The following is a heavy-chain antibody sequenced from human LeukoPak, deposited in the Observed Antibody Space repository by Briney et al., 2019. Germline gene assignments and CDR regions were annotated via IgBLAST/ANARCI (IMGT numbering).Heavy chain of an antibody. CDR2: INPNSGGT. D-gene: IGHD2-2*01. CDR3: ASEYCSSTNCYDWYFDY. Sequence: ASVKVSCKASGYTFTGYYMHRVRQAPGQGLEWMGWINPNSGGTNYAQKFQGRVTMTRDTSISTACMELSRLRSDDTAVYYCASEYCSSTNCYDWYFDYWGQGTLVTVSS. V-gene: IGHV1-2*02. CDR1: GYTFTGYY. J-gene: IGHJ4*02.